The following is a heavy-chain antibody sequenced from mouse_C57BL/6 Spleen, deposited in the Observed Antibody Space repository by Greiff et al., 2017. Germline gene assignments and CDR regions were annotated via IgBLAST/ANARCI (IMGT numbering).Heavy chain of an antibody. V-gene: IGHV5-6*01. CDR1: GFTFSSYG. J-gene: IGHJ2*01. D-gene: IGHD3-1*01. CDR2: ISSGGSYT. CDR3: ARPHSGAYYFGY. Sequence: EVMLVESGGDLVKPGGSLKLSCAASGFTFSSYGMSWVRQTPDKRLEWVATISSGGSYTYYPDSVKGRFTISRDNAKNTLYLQMSSLKSEDTAMYYCARPHSGAYYFGYWGQGTTLTVSS.